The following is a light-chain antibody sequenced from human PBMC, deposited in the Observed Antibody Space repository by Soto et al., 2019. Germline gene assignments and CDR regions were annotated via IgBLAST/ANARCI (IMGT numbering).Light chain of an antibody. CDR3: QQYNYWPPIT. V-gene: IGKV3-15*01. CDR1: QSVSNN. J-gene: IGKJ5*01. CDR2: YAS. Sequence: EVLMTQSPATLSVSLGERATLSCRASQSVSNNIAWYQQKPGQAPRLLIYYASTRATGVPARFSGSGSGTEVTLTISSLQSEDFALYYCQQYNYWPPITFGQGTRLEIK.